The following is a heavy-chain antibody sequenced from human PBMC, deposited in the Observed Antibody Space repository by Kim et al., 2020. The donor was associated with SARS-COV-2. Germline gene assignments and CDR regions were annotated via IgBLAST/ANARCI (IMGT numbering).Heavy chain of an antibody. CDR1: GFTFSSYG. D-gene: IGHD4-4*01. J-gene: IGHJ3*02. V-gene: IGHV3-33*01. CDR2: IWYDGSNK. CDR3: ARASPGLHQTLMSI. Sequence: GGSLRLSCAASGFTFSSYGMHWVRQAPGKGLEWVAVIWYDGSNKYYADSVKGRFTISRDNSKNTLYLQMNSLRAEDTAVYYCARASPGLHQTLMSIWGQGTMVTVSS.